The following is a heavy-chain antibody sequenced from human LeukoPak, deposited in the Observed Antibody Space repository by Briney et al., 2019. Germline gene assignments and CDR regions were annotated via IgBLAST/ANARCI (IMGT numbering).Heavy chain of an antibody. CDR1: GFTFRSYA. J-gene: IGHJ5*02. D-gene: IGHD6-13*01. V-gene: IGHV3-23*01. CDR3: RAGQQLVQGVWFDP. Sequence: GGSLRLSCAASGFTFRSYAMSWVRQAPGKGLEWVSAISGSGGSTYYADSVKGRFTISRDNSKNTLYLQMNSLRAEDTAVYYCRAGQQLVQGVWFDPWGQGTLVTVSS. CDR2: ISGSGGST.